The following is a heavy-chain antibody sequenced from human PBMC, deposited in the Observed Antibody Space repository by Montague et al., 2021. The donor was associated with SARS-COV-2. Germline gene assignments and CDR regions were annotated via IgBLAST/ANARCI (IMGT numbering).Heavy chain of an antibody. D-gene: IGHD1-1*01. CDR1: GGYISSSSYY. J-gene: IGHJ4*02. CDR2: VHYTGSS. Sequence: SETLSLTCTVSGGYISSSSYYWSWIRQSPGKGLEWIGYVHYTGSSKYTPSLKTRVTLSLDTPKNHLSLKLRSVTAADTAIYYCARAQNTCFIANCVNYFDVWGLGALVTVSS. V-gene: IGHV4-61*03. CDR3: ARAQNTCFIANCVNYFDV.